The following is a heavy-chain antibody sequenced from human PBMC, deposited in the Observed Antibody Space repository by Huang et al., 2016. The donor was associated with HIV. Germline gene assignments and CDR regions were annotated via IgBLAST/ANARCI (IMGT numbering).Heavy chain of an antibody. CDR3: ARDHWYPLQNWFDL. D-gene: IGHD1-1*01. CDR1: GYIFTKYG. V-gene: IGHV1-18*01. Sequence: QVELVQSGAEVKRPGASVWVSCKAAGYIFTKYGITWVRQAPGQGLEWMGWSSAYKGNNNYAERIPGRVTLRRDTAATTAYMELRGVTSADTAVYYCARDHWYPLQNWFDLWGQGTLVTVSS. J-gene: IGHJ5*01. CDR2: SSAYKGNN.